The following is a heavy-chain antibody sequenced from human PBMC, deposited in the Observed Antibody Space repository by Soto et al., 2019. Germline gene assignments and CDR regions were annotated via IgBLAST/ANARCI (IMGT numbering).Heavy chain of an antibody. CDR2: IYWDDDK. D-gene: IGHD6-19*01. CDR1: GFSLSSTRMA. V-gene: IGHV2-5*02. J-gene: IGHJ4*02. Sequence: QITLKASGPTLVKPTQTLTLTCTFSGFSLSSTRMAVGWIRQPQGKTLEWLALIYWDDDKRYSPFLKGRLTITKDTSKNQVVLTMSNMYPVDTARYYCAHIVVAGLGYYFDYWGQGTLVTVSS. CDR3: AHIVVAGLGYYFDY.